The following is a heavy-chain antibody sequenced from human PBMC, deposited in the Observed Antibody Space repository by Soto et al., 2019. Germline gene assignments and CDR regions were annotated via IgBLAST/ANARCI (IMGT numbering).Heavy chain of an antibody. Sequence: GGSLRLSCAASGFTFSSYGMHWVRQAPGKGLEWVAVISYDGSNKYYADSVKGRFTISRDNSKNTLYLQMNSLRAEDTAVYYCAKDRRTTNIHLDYWGQGTLVTVSS. D-gene: IGHD4-4*01. CDR1: GFTFSSYG. CDR3: AKDRRTTNIHLDY. CDR2: ISYDGSNK. J-gene: IGHJ4*02. V-gene: IGHV3-30*18.